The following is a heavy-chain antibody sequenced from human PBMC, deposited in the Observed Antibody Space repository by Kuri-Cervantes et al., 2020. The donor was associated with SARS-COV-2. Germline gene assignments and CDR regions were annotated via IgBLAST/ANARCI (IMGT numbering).Heavy chain of an antibody. Sequence: GGSLRLSCAASGFTFSSYAMSWVRQAPGKGLEWVSAISGSGGSTYYADSVKGRFTIPRDNSKNTLYLQMNSLRAEDTAVYYCAKDDTGDYGPTYFDYWGQGTLVTVSS. CDR3: AKDDTGDYGPTYFDY. CDR2: ISGSGGST. CDR1: GFTFSSYA. J-gene: IGHJ4*02. V-gene: IGHV3-23*01. D-gene: IGHD4-17*01.